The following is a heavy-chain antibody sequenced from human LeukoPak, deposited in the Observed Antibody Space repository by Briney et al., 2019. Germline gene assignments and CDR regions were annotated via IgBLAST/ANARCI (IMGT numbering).Heavy chain of an antibody. J-gene: IGHJ6*02. CDR3: ARVREWRSYGMDV. CDR2: IYYSGST. Sequence: PSETLSLTRTVSGGSISSYYWSWIRQPPGKGLEWIGYIYYSGSTNYNPSLKSRVTISVDTSKNQFSLKLSSVTAADTAVYYCARVREWRSYGMDVWGQGTTVTVSS. V-gene: IGHV4-59*01. CDR1: GGSISSYY. D-gene: IGHD3-3*01.